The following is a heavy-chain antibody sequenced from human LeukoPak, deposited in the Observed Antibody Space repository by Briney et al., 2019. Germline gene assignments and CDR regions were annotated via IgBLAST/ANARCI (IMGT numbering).Heavy chain of an antibody. CDR2: IYSGGST. V-gene: IGHV3-66*01. Sequence: GGSLRLSCAASGFTVSSNYMSWVRQAPGKGLEWVSVIYSGGSTYYADSVKGRFTISRDNSKNTLYLQMNSLRAEDTAVYYCAKHYYTSGYYGALDIWGQGTTVTVS. CDR1: GFTVSSNY. CDR3: AKHYYTSGYYGALDI. D-gene: IGHD3-22*01. J-gene: IGHJ3*02.